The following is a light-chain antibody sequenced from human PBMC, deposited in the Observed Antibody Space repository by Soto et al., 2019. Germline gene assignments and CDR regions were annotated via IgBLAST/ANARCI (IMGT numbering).Light chain of an antibody. Sequence: QAVLTQPPSASASLGASVKLTCTLSSGHSTYAIAWHQQQPEKGPRYLMKLNSDGSHSKGDGIPDRFSGSSSGAERYLTISSLQSEDEADYYCQTWGTGIVLFGGGTKLTVL. V-gene: IGLV4-69*02. J-gene: IGLJ2*01. CDR2: LNSDGSH. CDR1: SGHSTYA. CDR3: QTWGTGIVL.